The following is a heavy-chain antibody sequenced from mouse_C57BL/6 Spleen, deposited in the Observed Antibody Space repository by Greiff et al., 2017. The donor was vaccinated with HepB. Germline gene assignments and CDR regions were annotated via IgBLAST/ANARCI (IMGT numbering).Heavy chain of an antibody. CDR3: ARSGYDYEWFAY. CDR2: INPSSGYT. D-gene: IGHD2-4*01. Sequence: QVQLQQSGAELARPGASVKMSCKASGYTFTSYTMHWVKQRPGQGLEWIGYINPSSGYTKYNQKFKDKATLTADKSSSTAYMQLSSLTSEDSAVYYCARSGYDYEWFAYWGQGTLVTVSA. J-gene: IGHJ3*01. CDR1: GYTFTSYT. V-gene: IGHV1-4*01.